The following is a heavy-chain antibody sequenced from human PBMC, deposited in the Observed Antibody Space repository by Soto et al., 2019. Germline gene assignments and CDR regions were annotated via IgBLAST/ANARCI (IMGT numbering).Heavy chain of an antibody. Sequence: ASVKVSCKASGFSLSNSAVGWVRQAPGQGLEWMAWISGNNGRTNCVEKFQDRVTLTTDTSTNTAYMELKSLRSDDTAMYYCAKASGSSFDYWGQGTLVTVSS. CDR3: AKASGSSFDY. D-gene: IGHD6-6*01. V-gene: IGHV1-18*01. J-gene: IGHJ4*02. CDR2: ISGNNGRT. CDR1: GFSLSNSA.